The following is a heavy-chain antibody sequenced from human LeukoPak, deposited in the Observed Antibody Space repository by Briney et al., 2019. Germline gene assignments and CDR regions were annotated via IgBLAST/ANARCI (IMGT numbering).Heavy chain of an antibody. CDR2: ISAYNANT. V-gene: IGHV1-18*01. Sequence: ASVKVSCKASGYTFTSYGISWVRQAPGQGLEWMGWISAYNANTNYAQKLQGRVTMTTDTSTSTAYMELRSLRSDDTAVYYCARMSSSSLAEYFQHWGQGTLVTVSS. CDR1: GYTFTSYG. D-gene: IGHD6-13*01. J-gene: IGHJ1*01. CDR3: ARMSSSSLAEYFQH.